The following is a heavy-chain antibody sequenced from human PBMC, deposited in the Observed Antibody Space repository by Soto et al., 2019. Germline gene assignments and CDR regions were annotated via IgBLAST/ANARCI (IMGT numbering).Heavy chain of an antibody. CDR2: IIPSLGIA. CDR3: ARASDSGYDSIVAFDI. D-gene: IGHD5-12*01. J-gene: IGHJ3*02. CDR1: GYTFSSSA. Sequence: SVKVSCKASGYTFSSSAMHWVRQAPGQRLEWMGRIIPSLGIANYAQKFQGRVTITADKSTSTAYMELSRLRSEDTAVYYCARASDSGYDSIVAFDIWGQGTMVTVSS. V-gene: IGHV1-69*04.